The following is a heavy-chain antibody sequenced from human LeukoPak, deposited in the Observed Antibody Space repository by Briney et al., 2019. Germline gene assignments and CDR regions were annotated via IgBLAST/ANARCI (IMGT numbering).Heavy chain of an antibody. CDR1: GGSISSGGYS. CDR2: IYHSGST. CDR3: ARVVGGDSSGYYGSYWYFDL. Sequence: SETLSLTCAVSGGSISSGGYSWSWIRQPPGKGLEWIGYIYHSGSTYYNPSLKSRVTIPVDRSKNQFSLKLSSVTAADTAVYYCARVVGGDSSGYYGSYWYFDLWGRGTLVTVSS. V-gene: IGHV4-30-2*01. J-gene: IGHJ2*01. D-gene: IGHD3-22*01.